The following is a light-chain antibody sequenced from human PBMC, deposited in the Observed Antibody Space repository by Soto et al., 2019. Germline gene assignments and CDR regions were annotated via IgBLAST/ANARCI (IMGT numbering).Light chain of an antibody. V-gene: IGLV2-23*02. Sequence: QSALTXPAXVSGSPGQSITISCTGTTTDVGSYNLVSWYQQHPGRAPKLMIYEVSRRPSGVSNRFSGSKSGNTASLTISGLQAEDEADYYCCSWAGSNTFYFFGTGTKVTVL. CDR1: TTDVGSYNL. CDR2: EVS. CDR3: CSWAGSNTFYF. J-gene: IGLJ1*01.